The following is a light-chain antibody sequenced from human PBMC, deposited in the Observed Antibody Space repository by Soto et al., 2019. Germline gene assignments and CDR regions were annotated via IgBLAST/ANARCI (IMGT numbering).Light chain of an antibody. CDR2: DAS. CDR3: QQCSWHPFTVT. CDR1: QSVSSN. V-gene: IGKV3-15*01. Sequence: EIVMTQSPATLSVSPGERATLSCRASQSVSSNLAWYQQKPGQAPRLLIYDASTRATGIPARFSGSGSGTEHTLTISSLQSEDSAVYYCQQCSWHPFTVTFGGGTKVELK. J-gene: IGKJ4*01.